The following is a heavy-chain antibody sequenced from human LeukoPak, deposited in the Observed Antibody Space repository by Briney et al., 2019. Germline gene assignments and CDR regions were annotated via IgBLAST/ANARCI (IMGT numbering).Heavy chain of an antibody. D-gene: IGHD2-21*02. Sequence: SGKVSCKASGGTFSSYAISWVRQAPGQGLEWMGGMIPIFGTANYAQKFQGRVTITTDESTSTAYMALSSLRSEDTAVYSCARAMVVPASYNWFAPWGQGTLVTVSS. J-gene: IGHJ5*02. CDR3: ARAMVVPASYNWFAP. V-gene: IGHV1-69*05. CDR2: MIPIFGTA. CDR1: GGTFSSYA.